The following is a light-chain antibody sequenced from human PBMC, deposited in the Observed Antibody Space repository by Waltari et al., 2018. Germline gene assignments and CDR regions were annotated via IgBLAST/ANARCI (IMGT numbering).Light chain of an antibody. J-gene: IGKJ1*01. CDR2: EAS. CDR1: QSLSSW. V-gene: IGKV1-5*01. Sequence: DIQMTQSPSTLSASVGDRVTITCRASQSLSSWLSWYQQKPGKAPKLIIYEASSLESGVPTRFSGSGSGTEFTLTISSLQPDDFATYYCQQYKSYLWTFGQGTKVEI. CDR3: QQYKSYLWT.